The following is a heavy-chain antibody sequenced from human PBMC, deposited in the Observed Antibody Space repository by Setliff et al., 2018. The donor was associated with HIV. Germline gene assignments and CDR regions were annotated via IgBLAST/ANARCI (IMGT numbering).Heavy chain of an antibody. Sequence: TLSLTCTVSGGSISSGSYYWSWIRQHPGKGLEWIGYIYYSGNPFYNPSLRSRVTISLDTAVYYCARHLWFYYVAESYGYFDYWGQGSLVTVSS. V-gene: IGHV4-31*06. D-gene: IGHD3-10*01. CDR1: GGSISSGSYY. CDR2: IYYSGNP. J-gene: IGHJ4*02. CDR3: DY.